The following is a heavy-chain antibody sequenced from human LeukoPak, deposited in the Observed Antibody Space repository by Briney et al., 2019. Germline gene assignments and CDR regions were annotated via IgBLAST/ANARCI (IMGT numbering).Heavy chain of an antibody. CDR1: GFTFSSYW. CDR3: GVAITHYFEY. CDR2: INQDGSEK. V-gene: IGHV3-7*01. D-gene: IGHD2-21*01. Sequence: PGGPLRLSCAASGFTFSSYWTSWVRQAPGKGLEWVANINQDGSEKFYVDSVKGRLTISRDNAKNSLYLQMNSLRAEDTAVYYCGVAITHYFEYWGQGTLVTVSS. J-gene: IGHJ4*02.